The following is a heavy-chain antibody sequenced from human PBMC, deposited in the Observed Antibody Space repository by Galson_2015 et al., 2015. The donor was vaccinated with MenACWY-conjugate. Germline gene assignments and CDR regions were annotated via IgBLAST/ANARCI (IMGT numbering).Heavy chain of an antibody. Sequence: SVKVSCKASGYTFTTFAVHWVRQAPGQRLEWMGWVNPGNGDTKYSQKFQDRITITSDPSATTAYMELSSLKYEDTAVYYCATRCPSTSPDPWGQGTLVTVSS. CDR1: GYTFTTFA. CDR2: VNPGNGDT. J-gene: IGHJ5*02. V-gene: IGHV1-3*01. D-gene: IGHD2-2*01. CDR3: ATRCPSTSPDP.